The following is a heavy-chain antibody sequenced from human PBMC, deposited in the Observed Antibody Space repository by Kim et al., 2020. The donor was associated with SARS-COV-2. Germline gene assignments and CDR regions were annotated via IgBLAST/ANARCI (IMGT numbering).Heavy chain of an antibody. CDR2: ISSSSSYI. CDR3: ARDRGRGWLQRDY. V-gene: IGHV3-21*01. D-gene: IGHD5-12*01. J-gene: IGHJ4*02. CDR1: GFTFSSYS. Sequence: GGSLRLSCAASGFTFSSYSMTWVRQAPGKGLEWVSSISSSSSYIYYADSVKGRFTISRDNAKNSLYLQMNSLRAEDTAVYYCARDRGRGWLQRDYWGQGTLVTVSS.